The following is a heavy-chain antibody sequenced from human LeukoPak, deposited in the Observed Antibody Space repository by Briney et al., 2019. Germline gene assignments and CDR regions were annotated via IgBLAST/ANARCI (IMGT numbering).Heavy chain of an antibody. V-gene: IGHV1-18*04. Sequence: ASVKVSCKASGYTFINYGFTWVRQAPGQGLEWMGWISGYSGNTNYLQKFQGRVTMTTDTSTNTVYMELRSLSSDDTAVYYCARVSTNSRVGGYDPQWYFDLWGRGTLVTVSP. J-gene: IGHJ2*01. D-gene: IGHD5-12*01. CDR2: ISGYSGNT. CDR1: GYTFINYG. CDR3: ARVSTNSRVGGYDPQWYFDL.